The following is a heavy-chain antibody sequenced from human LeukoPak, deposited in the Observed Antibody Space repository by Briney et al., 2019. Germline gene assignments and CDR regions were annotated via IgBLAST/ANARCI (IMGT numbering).Heavy chain of an antibody. J-gene: IGHJ3*02. CDR2: IKRDGSDK. V-gene: IGHV3-7*01. D-gene: IGHD5-24*01. CDR1: GFSFRSHW. Sequence: GGSLRLSCVVSGFSFRSHWVNWVRQSPGKGLEWVANIKRDGSDKYYVDSARGRFTVSRDNAKNSAFLQMNSLRAEDTAIYYCATISAQTFDIWGQGTLVSVSS. CDR3: ATISAQTFDI.